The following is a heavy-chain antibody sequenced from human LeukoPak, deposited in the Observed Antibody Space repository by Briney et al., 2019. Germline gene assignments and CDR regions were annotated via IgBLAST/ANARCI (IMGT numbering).Heavy chain of an antibody. CDR3: ARDTGPIRYFDWTAYYYYMDV. Sequence: ASVKVSCKASGYTFTGYYMHWVRQAPGQGLEWMGRINPNSGGTNYAQKFQGRVTMTRDTSISTAYMELSRLRSDDTAVYYCARDTGPIRYFDWTAYYYYMDVWGKGTTVTVSS. D-gene: IGHD3-9*01. V-gene: IGHV1-2*06. J-gene: IGHJ6*03. CDR1: GYTFTGYY. CDR2: INPNSGGT.